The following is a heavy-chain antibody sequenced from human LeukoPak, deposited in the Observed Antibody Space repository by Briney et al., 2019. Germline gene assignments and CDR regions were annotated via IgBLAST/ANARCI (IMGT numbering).Heavy chain of an antibody. CDR3: ARGGGSGWYGLLGY. J-gene: IGHJ4*02. CDR1: GFTFSSYG. V-gene: IGHV3-33*01. D-gene: IGHD6-19*01. CDR2: IWYDGSNK. Sequence: PGGSLRLSCAASGFTFSSYGMLWVRQAPGKGLEWVAVIWYDGSNKYYADSVKGRFTISRDNSKNTLYLQMNSLRAEDTAVYYCARGGGSGWYGLLGYWGQGTLVTVSS.